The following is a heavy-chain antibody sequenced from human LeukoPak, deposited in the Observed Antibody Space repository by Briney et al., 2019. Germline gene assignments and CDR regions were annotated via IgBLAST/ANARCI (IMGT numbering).Heavy chain of an antibody. CDR1: GYTFTSYY. Sequence: ASVKVSCKASGYTFTSYYMHWVRQAPGQGLEWMGIINPSGGSTIYAHKFQGRVTMTRDTSISTAYMEVIRLRSDDTAVYYCARSPHILTGEKFEYWGQGTRVTVSS. V-gene: IGHV1-46*01. CDR3: ARSPHILTGEKFEY. J-gene: IGHJ4*02. D-gene: IGHD3-9*01. CDR2: INPSGGST.